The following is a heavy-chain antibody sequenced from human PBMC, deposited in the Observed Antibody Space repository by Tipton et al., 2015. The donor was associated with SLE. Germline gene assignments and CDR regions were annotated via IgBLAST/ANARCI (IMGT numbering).Heavy chain of an antibody. D-gene: IGHD1-26*01. CDR2: ITSSSSYI. CDR1: GFSFNSHS. Sequence: SLRLSCAASGFSFNSHSLSWVRQAPGKGLEWVSSITSSSSYIYYTDSVKGRFTVSRDNAKSAVYLQMNSLKTEDTAVYYCTRWDPKWYFDLWGRGTLVTVSS. J-gene: IGHJ2*01. CDR3: TRWDPKWYFDL. V-gene: IGHV3-21*03.